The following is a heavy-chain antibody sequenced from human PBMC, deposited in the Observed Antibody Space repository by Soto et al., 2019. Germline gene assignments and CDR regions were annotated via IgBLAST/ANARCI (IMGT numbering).Heavy chain of an antibody. D-gene: IGHD6-19*01. J-gene: IGHJ4*02. V-gene: IGHV4-30-2*02. CDR2: IYHSGST. CDR3: ARGWDANS. Sequence: PSETLCLTCAVSGGYISSGGYSWSWIRQPPGKGLEWIGYIYHSGSTYYSPSLKSRVSISADTSRNQFSLKMSSVTAADTAVYYCARGWDANSWGQGALVTAPQ. CDR1: GGYISSGGYS.